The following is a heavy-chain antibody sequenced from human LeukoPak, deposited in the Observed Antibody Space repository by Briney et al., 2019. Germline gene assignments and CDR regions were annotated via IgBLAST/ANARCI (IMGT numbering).Heavy chain of an antibody. Sequence: PGGSLRLSCAASGFTFDDYGMSWVRQAPGKGLEWVSGINWNGGSTGYADSVKGRFTISRDNAKNSLYLQMNSLRAEDTALYHCARGGGRNYYYGMGVWGQGTTVTVSS. CDR1: GFTFDDYG. CDR3: ARGGGRNYYYGMGV. D-gene: IGHD1-14*01. CDR2: INWNGGST. V-gene: IGHV3-20*01. J-gene: IGHJ6*02.